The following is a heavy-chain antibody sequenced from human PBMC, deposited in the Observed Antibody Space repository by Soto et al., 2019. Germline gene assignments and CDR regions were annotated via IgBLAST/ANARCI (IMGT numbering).Heavy chain of an antibody. Sequence: EVQLVESGGGLVQPGGSLRLSCAASGFTFSSSAMNWVRQAPGKGLEWVSYISGSGSTIYYADSVKGRFTISRVNAKNARYLQKNLLGAEDPAVHYCGRDAIWVVAPTPRFGYYGMDVWGQGTTVTVSS. D-gene: IGHD2-15*01. J-gene: IGHJ6*02. CDR3: GRDAIWVVAPTPRFGYYGMDV. CDR1: GFTFSSSA. V-gene: IGHV3-48*03. CDR2: ISGSGSTI.